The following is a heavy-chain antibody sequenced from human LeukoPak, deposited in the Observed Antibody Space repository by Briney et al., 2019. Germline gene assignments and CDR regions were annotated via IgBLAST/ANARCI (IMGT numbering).Heavy chain of an antibody. Sequence: GGSLRLSCAASGFTFSSYAMHWVRQAPGKELEYVSVISSNGGSTSYANSVKGRFIISRDNSKNTLYLQMGSLRAEDIGVYYCARDSVARGCCNYGMDVWGQGTTVTVSS. CDR1: GFTFSSYA. J-gene: IGHJ6*02. CDR2: ISSNGGST. V-gene: IGHV3-64*01. D-gene: IGHD3-22*01. CDR3: ARDSVARGCCNYGMDV.